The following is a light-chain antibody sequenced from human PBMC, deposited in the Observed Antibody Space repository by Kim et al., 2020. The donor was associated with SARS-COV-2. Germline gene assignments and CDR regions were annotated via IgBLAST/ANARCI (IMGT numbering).Light chain of an antibody. CDR1: KLGDKY. CDR3: QAWDRSTAV. V-gene: IGLV3-1*01. J-gene: IGLJ2*01. CDR2: QDS. Sequence: SYELTQPPSVSVSPGQTASITCSGDKLGDKYACWYQQKPGQSPVLVIYQDSKRPSGIPERFSGSNSRNTDTLTISGTQAMDEADYYCQAWDRSTAVFGGG.